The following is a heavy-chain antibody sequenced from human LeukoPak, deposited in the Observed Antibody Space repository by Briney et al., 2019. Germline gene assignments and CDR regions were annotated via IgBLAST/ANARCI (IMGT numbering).Heavy chain of an antibody. CDR3: ARDSSSTWYADY. V-gene: IGHV3-33*01. CDR2: IWYDGSNK. J-gene: IGHJ4*02. Sequence: PGRSLRLSCAASGFTFSSYGMHWVRQAPGKGLEWVALIWYDGSNKYYADSVKGRFTISRDNSNHTLYLQMNSLRAEDTAVYYCARDSSSTWYADYWGQGTLVTVSS. D-gene: IGHD6-13*01. CDR1: GFTFSSYG.